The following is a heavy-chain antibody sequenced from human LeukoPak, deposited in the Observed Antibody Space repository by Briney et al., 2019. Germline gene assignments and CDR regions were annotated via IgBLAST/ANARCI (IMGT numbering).Heavy chain of an antibody. Sequence: GGSLRLSCATSGFTFSAYSMNWVRQAPGKGLEWVSSISGSSIYINYADSVKGRSTISSDNAKNSLYLQMNSLRAEDTALYYCASGGIYYGAAFDFWGQGTLVTVSS. CDR2: ISGSSIYI. CDR3: ASGGIYYGAAFDF. V-gene: IGHV3-21*04. CDR1: GFTFSAYS. J-gene: IGHJ4*02. D-gene: IGHD1-26*01.